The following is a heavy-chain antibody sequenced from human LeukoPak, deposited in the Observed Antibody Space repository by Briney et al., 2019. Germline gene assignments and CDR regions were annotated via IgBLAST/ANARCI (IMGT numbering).Heavy chain of an antibody. Sequence: GGSLRLSCADSGFTFRNYWMSWVRQAPGKGLEWVANIKQDESEKYYVDSVKGRFTISRDNAKNSLYLQMNSLRAEDTAVYYCATYSSLNRREFQFWGQGTLLTVSS. CDR1: GFTFRNYW. CDR3: ATYSSLNRREFQF. J-gene: IGHJ1*01. CDR2: IKQDESEK. D-gene: IGHD3-22*01. V-gene: IGHV3-7*01.